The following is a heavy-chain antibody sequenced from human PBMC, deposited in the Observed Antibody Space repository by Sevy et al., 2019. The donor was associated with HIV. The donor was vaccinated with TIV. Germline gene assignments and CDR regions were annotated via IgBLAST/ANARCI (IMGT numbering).Heavy chain of an antibody. CDR2: INSDGSST. CDR1: GFTFSRYW. V-gene: IGHV3-74*01. J-gene: IGHJ4*02. Sequence: GGSLRLSCTASGFTFSRYWMHWVRQAPGKGLVWVSRINSDGSSTSYADSVKGRFTISRDNAKNTLYLQMNSLRAEDTAVYYCARYYYDSSGIDYLGQGTLVTVSS. CDR3: ARYYYDSSGIDY. D-gene: IGHD3-22*01.